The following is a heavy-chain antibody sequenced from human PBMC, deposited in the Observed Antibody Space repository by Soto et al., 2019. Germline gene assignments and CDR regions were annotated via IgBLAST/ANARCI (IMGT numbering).Heavy chain of an antibody. J-gene: IGHJ4*02. CDR2: VSARGDST. CDR1: GFTFSNYA. CDR3: AKRTLTAPFPFDY. V-gene: IGHV3-23*01. Sequence: EVQALESGGGLVQPGGSLRLSCAASGFTFSNYAMAWVRQAPGKGLEWVSVVSARGDSTNYADSVKGRFSISRDNSKNSLYLQMNSLRAEDTAVYYCAKRTLTAPFPFDYWGPGTLVTVSS.